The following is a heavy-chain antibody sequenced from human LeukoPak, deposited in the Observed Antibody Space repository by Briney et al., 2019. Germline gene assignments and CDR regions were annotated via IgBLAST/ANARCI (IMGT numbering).Heavy chain of an antibody. D-gene: IGHD3-9*01. CDR3: AKGPSASQRYHFDY. Sequence: GGSLGLSCVASGLTLSSHAMGWVRQAPGKGLEWVSSITGGGGGTYYADSVKGRFTVSRDNSKSTLYLQMDSLRAEDTAVYFCAKGPSASQRYHFDYWGQGTLVTVSS. CDR1: GLTLSSHA. J-gene: IGHJ4*02. V-gene: IGHV3-23*01. CDR2: ITGGGGGT.